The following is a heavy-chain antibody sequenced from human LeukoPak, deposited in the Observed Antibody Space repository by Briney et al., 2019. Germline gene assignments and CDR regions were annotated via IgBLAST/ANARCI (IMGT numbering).Heavy chain of an antibody. CDR1: GGSISSGGYY. J-gene: IGHJ3*02. Sequence: SETLSLTCTVSGGSISSGGYYWSWIRQHPGKGLEWIGYIYYSGSTYYNPSLKGRVTISVDTSKNQFSLKLSSVTAADTAVYYCARAKYDILTGYYSDAFDIWGQGTMVTVSS. V-gene: IGHV4-31*03. D-gene: IGHD3-9*01. CDR2: IYYSGST. CDR3: ARAKYDILTGYYSDAFDI.